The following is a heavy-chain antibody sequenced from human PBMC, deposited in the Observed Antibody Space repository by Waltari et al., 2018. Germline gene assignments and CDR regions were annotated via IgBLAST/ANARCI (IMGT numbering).Heavy chain of an antibody. Sequence: QVQLVESGGGVVQPGRSLRLSCAASGFTFISSGMHWVRQAPGKGLEWVAVIWYDGSNKYYADSVKGRFTISRDNSKNTLYLQMNSLRAEDTAMYYCAKDGYYYMDVWGKGTTVTVSS. CDR3: AKDGYYYMDV. V-gene: IGHV3-30*18. J-gene: IGHJ6*03. CDR2: IWYDGSNK. CDR1: GFTFISSG.